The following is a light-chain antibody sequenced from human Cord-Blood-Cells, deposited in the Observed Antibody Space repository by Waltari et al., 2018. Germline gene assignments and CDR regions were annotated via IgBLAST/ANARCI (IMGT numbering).Light chain of an antibody. V-gene: IGLV2-14*01. CDR3: SSYTSSSTLV. J-gene: IGLJ3*02. CDR2: DVS. CDR1: SSDGGGYNY. Sequence: QSALTQPASVSGSPGQSITISCTGPSSDGGGYNYVPWYQQHPGKAPKLMIYDVSKRPSGVSNRFSGSKSGNTASLTISGLQAEDEADYYCSSYTSSSTLVFGGGTKLTVL.